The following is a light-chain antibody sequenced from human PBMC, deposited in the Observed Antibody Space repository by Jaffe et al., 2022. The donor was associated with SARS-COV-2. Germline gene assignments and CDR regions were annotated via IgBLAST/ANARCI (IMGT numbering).Light chain of an antibody. J-gene: IGKJ1*01. Sequence: EIVLTQSPGTLSLSAGERATLSCRASQSISSGYLAWYQQKPGQAPRLVIYGTSSRATGIPERFSGSGSGTDFTLTISRLEPEDFAVYFCQQSYKSPRTFGQGTKVEIK. CDR3: QQSYKSPRT. CDR1: QSISSGY. CDR2: GTS. V-gene: IGKV3-20*01.